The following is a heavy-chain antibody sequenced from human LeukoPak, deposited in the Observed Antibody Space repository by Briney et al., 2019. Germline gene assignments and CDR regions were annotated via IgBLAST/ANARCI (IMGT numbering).Heavy chain of an antibody. CDR1: GFSLSTSGMR. CDR3: ARMPLTGTTDYDAFDI. Sequence: SGPTLVNPTQTLTLTCTFSGFSLSTSGMRVSWIRQPPGKALEWLARIDWDDDKFYSTSLKTRLTISKDTSKNQVVLTMTNMDPVDTATYYCARMPLTGTTDYDAFDIWGKGTMVTVSS. V-gene: IGHV2-70*04. CDR2: IDWDDDK. J-gene: IGHJ3*02. D-gene: IGHD1-7*01.